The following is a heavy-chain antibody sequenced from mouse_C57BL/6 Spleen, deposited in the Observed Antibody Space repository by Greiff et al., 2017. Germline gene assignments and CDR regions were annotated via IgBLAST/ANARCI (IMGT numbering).Heavy chain of an antibody. CDR2: IYPSDSET. Sequence: VQLQQPGAELVRPGSSVKLSCKASGYTFTSYWMDWVKQRPGQGLEWIGNIYPSDSETHYNQKFKDKATLTVDKSSSTAYMQLSSLTSEDSAVYYWAIPTVVARDGAMDYWGQGTSVTVSS. V-gene: IGHV1-61*01. J-gene: IGHJ4*01. CDR1: GYTFTSYW. CDR3: AIPTVVARDGAMDY. D-gene: IGHD1-1*01.